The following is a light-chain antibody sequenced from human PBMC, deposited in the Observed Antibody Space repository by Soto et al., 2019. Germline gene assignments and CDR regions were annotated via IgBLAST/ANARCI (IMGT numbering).Light chain of an antibody. J-gene: IGKJ1*01. V-gene: IGKV3-11*01. CDR3: QQRRDWHRT. CDR1: QSVSSH. CDR2: DAS. Sequence: EIVLTQSPATLSLSPGERATLSCRAGQSVSSHLAWYQQKPGQAPRLLIYDASNRATGIPARFSGSGSGTDFTLTVSSLEHEDFALYYCQQRRDWHRTLGLGTKVDLK.